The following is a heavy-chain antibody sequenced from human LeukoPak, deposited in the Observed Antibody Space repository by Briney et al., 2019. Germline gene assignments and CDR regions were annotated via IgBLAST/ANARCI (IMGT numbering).Heavy chain of an antibody. CDR3: TTVDDFWSGYYTLVDY. J-gene: IGHJ4*02. CDR1: GFTFSNAW. Sequence: TGGSLRLSCAASGFTFSNAWMNWVRQAPGKGLEWVGRIKSKTDGGTTDYAAPVKGRFTISRDDSKNTLYLQMNSLKTEDTAVYYCTTVDDFWSGYYTLVDYWGREPWSPSPQ. V-gene: IGHV3-15*07. D-gene: IGHD3-3*01. CDR2: IKSKTDGGTT.